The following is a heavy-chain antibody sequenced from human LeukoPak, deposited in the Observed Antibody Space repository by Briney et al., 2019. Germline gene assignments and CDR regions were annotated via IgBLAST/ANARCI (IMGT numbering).Heavy chain of an antibody. CDR3: ARGALYQYYMDV. Sequence: PGGSLRLSCAASGFTISSYSMTWVRQAPGKGLEWVSSVSSSSSYIYYADSVKGRFTISRDNAKNSLYLQMNSLTAEDTAVYYCARGALYQYYMDVWGKGTTVTVSS. J-gene: IGHJ6*03. D-gene: IGHD2-2*01. V-gene: IGHV3-21*01. CDR2: VSSSSSYI. CDR1: GFTISSYS.